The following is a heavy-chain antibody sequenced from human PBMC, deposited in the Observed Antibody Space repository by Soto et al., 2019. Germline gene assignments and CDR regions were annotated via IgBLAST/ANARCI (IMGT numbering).Heavy chain of an antibody. CDR3: ARGLAADGA. J-gene: IGHJ5*02. D-gene: IGHD6-13*01. CDR2: INAGSGNT. V-gene: IGHV1-3*01. Sequence: QVQLVQSGAEVKKPGASVKVSCTASGYTFTHYAIHWVRHAPGQRLEWMGFINAGSGNTKYSQTFQGRLTFTKDTSASTAYMDLSRLRSEDTAIYYCARGLAADGAWGQGTLVTVSS. CDR1: GYTFTHYA.